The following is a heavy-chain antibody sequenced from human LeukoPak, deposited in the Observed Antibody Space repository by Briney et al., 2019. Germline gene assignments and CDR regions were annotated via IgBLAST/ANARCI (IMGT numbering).Heavy chain of an antibody. D-gene: IGHD1-26*01. J-gene: IGHJ4*02. V-gene: IGHV3-23*01. CDR2: ISGSGGDT. Sequence: GGSLRLSCAASGFTFSSFAMTWVRQAPGKGLEWVSAISGSGGDTYYADSVKGRFTISRDNSKNSLYLQMNSLRAEDTALYYCAKDGGNVVGATNGVDYWGQGTLVTVSS. CDR1: GFTFSSFA. CDR3: AKDGGNVVGATNGVDY.